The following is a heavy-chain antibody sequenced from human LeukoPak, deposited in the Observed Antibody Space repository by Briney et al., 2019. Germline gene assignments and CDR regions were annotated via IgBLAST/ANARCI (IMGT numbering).Heavy chain of an antibody. CDR3: ARVGYSGSGNYYNKRGAFDY. CDR1: GYSISSSYY. V-gene: IGHV4-61*01. CDR2: IYYSGST. D-gene: IGHD3-10*01. J-gene: IGHJ4*02. Sequence: PSETLSLTCTVSGYSISSSYYWSWIRQPPGKGLEWIGYIYYSGSTNYNPSLKSRVTISVDTSKNQFSLKLSSVTAADTAVYYCARVGYSGSGNYYNKRGAFDYWGQGTLVTVSS.